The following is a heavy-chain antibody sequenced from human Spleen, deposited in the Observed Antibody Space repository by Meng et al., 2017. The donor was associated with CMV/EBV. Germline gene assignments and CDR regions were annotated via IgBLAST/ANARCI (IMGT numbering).Heavy chain of an antibody. V-gene: IGHV4-34*01. CDR1: GGSLSGYY. Sequence: CAVSGGSLSGYYWSWIRPPPGKGLEWIGEVSYGGGTNYNPSLKSRVTISVDTSRSQLSLNVTSVTAADTAVYYCARGGCRSVSCPFDNWGQGTLVTVSS. CDR3: ARGGCRSVSCPFDN. CDR2: VSYGGGT. D-gene: IGHD5/OR15-5a*01. J-gene: IGHJ4*02.